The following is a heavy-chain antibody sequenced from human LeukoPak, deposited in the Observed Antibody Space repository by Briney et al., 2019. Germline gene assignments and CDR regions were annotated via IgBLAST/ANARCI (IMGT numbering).Heavy chain of an antibody. CDR3: ARHAAYGSGPLDY. Sequence: SETLSLTCTVSGYSISNTNYWGRIRQSPGKGLEWIGSIHHSGNRFESGSTHYNPSLRGRVTISVDTSQNQFSLRLSSVTAADTAVYYCARHAAYGSGPLDYWGQGTLVTVSS. D-gene: IGHD6-19*01. V-gene: IGHV4-28*01. CDR1: GYSISNTNY. CDR2: IHHSGNRFESGST. J-gene: IGHJ4*02.